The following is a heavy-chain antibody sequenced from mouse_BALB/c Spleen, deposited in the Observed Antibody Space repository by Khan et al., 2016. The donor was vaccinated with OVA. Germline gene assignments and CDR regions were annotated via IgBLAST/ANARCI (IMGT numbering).Heavy chain of an antibody. D-gene: IGHD2-1*01. CDR1: GFSLTNYG. J-gene: IGHJ4*01. CDR2: IWSGGST. CDR3: ARTYFSYGSYGDYYAMDY. V-gene: IGHV2-2*02. Sequence: VQLKQSGPGLVQPSQSLSITCTVSGFSLTNYGVHWVRQSPGKGLEWLGVIWSGGSTDSNAAFISRLSINKDNSKSQVFFRMNSLQANDTAIYYCARTYFSYGSYGDYYAMDYWGQGTSVTVSS.